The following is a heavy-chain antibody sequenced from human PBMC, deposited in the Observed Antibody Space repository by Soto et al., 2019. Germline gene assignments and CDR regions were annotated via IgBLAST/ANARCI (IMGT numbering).Heavy chain of an antibody. D-gene: IGHD4-17*01. CDR1: GFSFSNAW. Sequence: EVQLVESGGGLVQPGGSLRVSCVASGFSFSNAWMSWVRQAPGKGLEWVGRIKSKTDGGTTDYAAPVKGRFIISRDDSKNTLYLQMNSLKTEDTAVYYCSFPESTTVTTFEFWGQGTLVTVSS. J-gene: IGHJ4*02. V-gene: IGHV3-15*01. CDR3: SFPESTTVTTFEF. CDR2: IKSKTDGGTT.